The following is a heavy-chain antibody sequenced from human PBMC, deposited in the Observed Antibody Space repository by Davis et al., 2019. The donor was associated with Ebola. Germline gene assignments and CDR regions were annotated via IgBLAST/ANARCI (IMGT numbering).Heavy chain of an antibody. V-gene: IGHV3-30*04. CDR1: AFTFSTYG. J-gene: IGHJ6*02. Sequence: GGSLRLSCAASAFTFSTYGMHWVRQAPGKGLAWVAVTSYDGRNKYYADSVKGRFTISRDNSKNTLYLQMNSLRAEDTAVYYCARKDVLRSNYYYYGMDVWGQGTTVTVSS. CDR3: ARKDVLRSNYYYYGMDV. D-gene: IGHD3-3*01. CDR2: TSYDGRNK.